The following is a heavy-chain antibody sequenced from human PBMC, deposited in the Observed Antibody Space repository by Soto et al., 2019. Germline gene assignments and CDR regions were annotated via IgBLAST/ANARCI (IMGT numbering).Heavy chain of an antibody. V-gene: IGHV3-23*01. CDR2: ISGSGSSV. D-gene: IGHD3-10*01. CDR3: AKVRASYLSASYFYYGLDV. J-gene: IGHJ6*02. Sequence: EVQLLESGGGLVRTGESLRLSCAASGFTFSHYVLSWVRQAPGRGLEWVSSISGSGSSVYLADSVRGRFTMSRDLSRNTVALQMNRLRAEDTATYYCAKVRASYLSASYFYYGLDVWGQGTTVTVSS. CDR1: GFTFSHYV.